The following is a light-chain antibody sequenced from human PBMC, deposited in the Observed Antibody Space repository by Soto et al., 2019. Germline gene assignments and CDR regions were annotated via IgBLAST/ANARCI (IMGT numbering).Light chain of an antibody. CDR3: QQYGNPPQT. Sequence: EIVLTQSPGTLSLSPGEAVTLSCRASQTVLSSYVAWYQQKPGQPPRLLIYGASSRATGIPDRFSGSGSGTDFTITISRLEPEDFGVFYCQQYGNPPQTFGQGTRVEV. CDR2: GAS. J-gene: IGKJ1*01. CDR1: QTVLSSY. V-gene: IGKV3-20*01.